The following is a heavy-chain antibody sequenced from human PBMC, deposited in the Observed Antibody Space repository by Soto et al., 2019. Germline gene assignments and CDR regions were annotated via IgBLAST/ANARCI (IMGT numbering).Heavy chain of an antibody. D-gene: IGHD3-16*01. CDR3: ASGTSGDKVDY. J-gene: IGHJ4*02. CDR2: IYDGGST. Sequence: QVQLQESGPILVKPSQTLSLTCTVSGGSISSVYDYWSWIRQSPDKGLEWIGHIYDGGSTYNNPSPTSRVTLPVDTSQNQFSLLRRSASAADTAVYYCASGTSGDKVDYWGQVTLVTVSS. V-gene: IGHV4-30-4*01. CDR1: GGSISSVYDY.